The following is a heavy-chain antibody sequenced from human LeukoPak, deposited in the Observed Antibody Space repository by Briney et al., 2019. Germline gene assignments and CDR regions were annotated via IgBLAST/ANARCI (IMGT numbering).Heavy chain of an antibody. V-gene: IGHV3-49*04. Sequence: GGSLRLSCAASGFTVSSNYMSWVRQAPGKGLEWVGFIRSKAYGGTTEYAASVKGRFTISRDDSKSIAYLQMNSLKTEDTAVYYCTNVAYCGGDCSQHDAFDIWGQGTMVTVSS. CDR3: TNVAYCGGDCSQHDAFDI. CDR2: IRSKAYGGTT. D-gene: IGHD2-21*02. J-gene: IGHJ3*02. CDR1: GFTVSSNY.